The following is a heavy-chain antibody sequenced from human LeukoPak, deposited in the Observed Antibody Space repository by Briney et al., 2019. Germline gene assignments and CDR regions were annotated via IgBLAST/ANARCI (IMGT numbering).Heavy chain of an antibody. D-gene: IGHD3-16*01. J-gene: IGHJ4*02. CDR1: GYTFTSYN. Sequence: EASVKVSCKTSGYTFTSYNMHWVRLAPGQGLEWMGVVNPSSGDTSFEQKFQGRVTMTRDTSTNTVYMELSSLRSEDTAVYYCARRSVTFSFDCWGQGTLVTVSS. CDR3: ARRSVTFSFDC. CDR2: VNPSSGDT. V-gene: IGHV1-46*01.